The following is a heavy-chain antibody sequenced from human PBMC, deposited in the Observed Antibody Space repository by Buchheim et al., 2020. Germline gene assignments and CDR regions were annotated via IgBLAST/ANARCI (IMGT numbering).Heavy chain of an antibody. V-gene: IGHV3-74*01. D-gene: IGHD3-10*01. J-gene: IGHJ4*02. Sequence: EVQLVESGGGLVQPGGSLRLSCAASGFSFSTSWMHWVRQAPGKGLVWVSRINSDGSGTIYADSVKGRFTISRDNAMNTLFLQMNSLRAEDTAIYYCTRDSTSGSYDYWGQGTL. CDR2: INSDGSGT. CDR1: GFSFSTSW. CDR3: TRDSTSGSYDY.